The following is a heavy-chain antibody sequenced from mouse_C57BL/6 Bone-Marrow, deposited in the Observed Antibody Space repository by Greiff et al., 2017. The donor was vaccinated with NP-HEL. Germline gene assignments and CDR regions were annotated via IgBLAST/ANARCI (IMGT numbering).Heavy chain of an antibody. J-gene: IGHJ1*03. CDR1: GYTFTSYW. Sequence: VQLQQPGADLVKPGASVKLSCKASGYTFTSYWMHWVKQRPGRGLEWIGRIDPNSGGTKFNEKFKTKATLTVDKPSSTAYMQLSSLTSEDSAFYYCARYSYGCRGWYFDVWGTGTTVTVSS. CDR3: ARYSYGCRGWYFDV. CDR2: IDPNSGGT. V-gene: IGHV1-72*01. D-gene: IGHD1-1*01.